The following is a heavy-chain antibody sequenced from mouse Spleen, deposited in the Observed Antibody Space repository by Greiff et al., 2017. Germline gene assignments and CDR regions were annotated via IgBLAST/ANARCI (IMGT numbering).Heavy chain of an antibody. CDR3: ARTAQATPWFAY. CDR2: INPGSGGT. CDR1: GYAFTNYL. J-gene: IGHJ3*01. D-gene: IGHD3-2*02. V-gene: IGHV1-54*01. Sequence: QVHVKQSGAELVRPGTSVKVSCKASGYAFTNYLIEWVKQRPGQGLEWIGVINPGSGGTNYNEKFKGKATLTADKSSSTAYMQLSSLTSEDSAVYFCARTAQATPWFAYWGQGTLVTVSA.